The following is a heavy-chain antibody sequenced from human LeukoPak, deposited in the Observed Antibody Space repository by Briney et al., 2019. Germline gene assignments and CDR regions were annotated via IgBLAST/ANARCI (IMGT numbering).Heavy chain of an antibody. CDR3: ATLSGKVGAYNWFDP. J-gene: IGHJ5*02. D-gene: IGHD1-26*01. V-gene: IGHV4-38-2*02. Sequence: PSETLSLTCTVSGYSISSGSYWGWIRQPPGKGLEWIGSIHHSGSTYYNPSLKSRVTISVDASKNQLSLKLSSVTAADTAVYYCATLSGKVGAYNWFDPWGQGTLVTVSS. CDR1: GYSISSGSY. CDR2: IHHSGST.